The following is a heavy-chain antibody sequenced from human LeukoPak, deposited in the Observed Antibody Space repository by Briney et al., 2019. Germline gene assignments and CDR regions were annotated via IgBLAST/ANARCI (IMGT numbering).Heavy chain of an antibody. D-gene: IGHD7-27*01. V-gene: IGHV3-21*04. J-gene: IGHJ3*02. CDR3: AKVLNGDKSLSGDAFDI. CDR1: GFTFASYN. CDR2: ITRTGKYI. Sequence: GGSLRLSCAASGFTFASYNMHWVRRVPGKGLEWVSSITRTGKYIYYGDSVRGRFTISRDNSKNTLYPQMNSLRAEDTAVYYCAKVLNGDKSLSGDAFDIWGQGTMVTVSS.